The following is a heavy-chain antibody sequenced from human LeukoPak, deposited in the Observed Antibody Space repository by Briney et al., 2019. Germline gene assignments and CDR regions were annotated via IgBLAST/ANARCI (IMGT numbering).Heavy chain of an antibody. V-gene: IGHV4-59*01. D-gene: IGHD2-15*01. CDR3: ARGYCSGGSCYYFDY. Sequence: SETLPLTCTVSGGSISSYYWSWIRQPPGKGLEWIGYIYYSGSTNYNPSLKSRVTISVDTSKNQFSLKLSSVTAADTAVYYCARGYCSGGSCYYFDYWGQGTMATVSS. J-gene: IGHJ4*02. CDR1: GGSISSYY. CDR2: IYYSGST.